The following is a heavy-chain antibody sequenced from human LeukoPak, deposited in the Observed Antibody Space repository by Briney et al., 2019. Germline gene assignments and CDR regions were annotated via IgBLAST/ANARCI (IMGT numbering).Heavy chain of an antibody. V-gene: IGHV3-43*02. CDR3: VKDRTGTYTLDY. D-gene: IGHD3-10*01. Sequence: GGSLRLSCAASGFTFDDYAMHWVRQAPGKGLEWVSLISGDGGSTYYADSVKGRFTISRDNSKNTLNLQMNSLRAEDTAVYYCVKDRTGTYTLDYWGQGTLVTVSS. CDR2: ISGDGGST. CDR1: GFTFDDYA. J-gene: IGHJ4*02.